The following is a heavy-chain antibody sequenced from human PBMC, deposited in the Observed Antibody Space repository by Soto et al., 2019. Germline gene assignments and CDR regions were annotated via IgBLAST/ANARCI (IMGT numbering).Heavy chain of an antibody. J-gene: IGHJ6*02. V-gene: IGHV1-2*02. CDR1: GYTFTAYY. CDR3: ARNMDYYYGPGSGNGHGV. Sequence: QVQLVQSGAEVKEPGDSVRVSCEALGYTFTAYYIHWLRQVPGQGLEWMGWINPKFGDTTYAQDFQGRVTMTRDMSISTVYMELSRLTSDDTAIYYCARNMDYYYGPGSGNGHGVWGQGTTVTVFS. CDR2: INPKFGDT. D-gene: IGHD3-10*01.